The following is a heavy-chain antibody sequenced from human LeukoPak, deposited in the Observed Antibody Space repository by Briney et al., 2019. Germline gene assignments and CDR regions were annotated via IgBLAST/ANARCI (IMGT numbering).Heavy chain of an antibody. V-gene: IGHV4-39*07. Sequence: PGGSLRLSCAASGFTFSSYSMNWVRQPPGKGLEWIGSIYYSGSTYYNPSLKSRVTISVDTSKNQFSLKLSSVTAADTAVYYCARDYYYDSTQAAFDIWGQGTMVTVSS. CDR3: ARDYYYDSTQAAFDI. J-gene: IGHJ3*02. CDR2: IYYSGST. D-gene: IGHD3-22*01. CDR1: GFTFSSYS.